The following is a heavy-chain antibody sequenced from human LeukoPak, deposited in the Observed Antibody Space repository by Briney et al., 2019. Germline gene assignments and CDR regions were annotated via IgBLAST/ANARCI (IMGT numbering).Heavy chain of an antibody. D-gene: IGHD3-3*01. Sequence: GSLRLSCAASGFPLSSYAMHWVRQAPGKGLEYVSAISSDGGSTYYANSVKGRFTISRDNSKNTLYLQMGSLRGDDMAVYYCARERLGVVIFDDAFDIWGQGTMVTVSS. V-gene: IGHV3-64*01. J-gene: IGHJ3*02. CDR1: GFPLSSYA. CDR2: ISSDGGST. CDR3: ARERLGVVIFDDAFDI.